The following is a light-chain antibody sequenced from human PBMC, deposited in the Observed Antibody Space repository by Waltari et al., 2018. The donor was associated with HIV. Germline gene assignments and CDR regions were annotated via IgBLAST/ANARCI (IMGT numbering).Light chain of an antibody. J-gene: IGKJ1*01. CDR2: HAS. CDR1: QTISNH. CDR3: QQSHSIPRT. Sequence: DIQMTQSPSSLSASLGDRVTITCRASQTISNHLNWYQQKPGPAPKFLIYHASNLQNGVPPRFSGSGAGTDFTLTITSLQPEDFATYYCQQSHSIPRTFGQGTTVEI. V-gene: IGKV1-39*01.